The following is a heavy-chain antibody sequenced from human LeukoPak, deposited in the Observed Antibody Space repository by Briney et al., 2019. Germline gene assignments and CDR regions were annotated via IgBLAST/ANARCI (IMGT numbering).Heavy chain of an antibody. CDR3: ARAGITMIVVVITEFDY. CDR1: GYTFPSYG. Sequence: ASDKVSCKASGYTFPSYGISWLRQAPGQGLEWLGWISVYNGNTNYAQKLQGRVTMTTDTSTSTAYMELRSLRSDDTAVYYCARAGITMIVVVITEFDYWGQGTLVTVSS. D-gene: IGHD3-22*01. J-gene: IGHJ4*02. CDR2: ISVYNGNT. V-gene: IGHV1-18*01.